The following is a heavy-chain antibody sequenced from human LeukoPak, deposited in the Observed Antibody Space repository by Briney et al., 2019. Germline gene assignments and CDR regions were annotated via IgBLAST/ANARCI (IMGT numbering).Heavy chain of an antibody. Sequence: QTGGSLRLSCAASGFTFSSYGMHWVRQAPGKGLEWVSAISGSGGSTYYADSVKGRFTISRDNSKNTLYLQMNSLRAEDTAVYYCAKEGDSSGYYSNFDYWGQGTLVTVSS. CDR2: ISGSGGST. J-gene: IGHJ4*02. CDR1: GFTFSSYG. V-gene: IGHV3-23*01. CDR3: AKEGDSSGYYSNFDY. D-gene: IGHD3-22*01.